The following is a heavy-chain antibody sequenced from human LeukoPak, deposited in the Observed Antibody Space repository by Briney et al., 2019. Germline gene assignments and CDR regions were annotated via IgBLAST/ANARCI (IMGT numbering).Heavy chain of an antibody. CDR2: IYYSGTT. J-gene: IGHJ4*02. CDR1: GGSITNNSYY. Sequence: SETLSLTCTVSGGSITNNSYYWCWIRQPPGKGLEWIGSIYYSGTTYYNPSLKSRVTMSVDTSKNQFSLKLSSVTAADTAVYYCAGHHPRNTVDFWGQGTLVTVSS. D-gene: IGHD2-8*02. CDR3: AGHHPRNTVDF. V-gene: IGHV4-39*01.